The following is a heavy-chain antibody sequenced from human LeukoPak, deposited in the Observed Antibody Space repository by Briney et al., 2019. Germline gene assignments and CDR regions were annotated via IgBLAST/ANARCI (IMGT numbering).Heavy chain of an antibody. D-gene: IGHD5-12*01. Sequence: GRSLRLSCAASGFTFSSYGMHWVRQAPGKGLEWVAVISYDGSNKYYADSVKGRFTISRDNSKNTLYLQMNSLRAEGTAVYYCAKVRGYSGYDGDYWGQGTLVTVSS. V-gene: IGHV3-30*18. J-gene: IGHJ4*02. CDR1: GFTFSSYG. CDR3: AKVRGYSGYDGDY. CDR2: ISYDGSNK.